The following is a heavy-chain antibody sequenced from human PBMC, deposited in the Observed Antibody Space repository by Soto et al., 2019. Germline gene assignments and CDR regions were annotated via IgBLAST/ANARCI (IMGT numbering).Heavy chain of an antibody. CDR2: IKGDGSEI. CDR1: GFTFSKYW. Sequence: EVHLVESGGGLVQPGGSLRLSCAASGFTFSKYWMSWVRQALGKGLEWVANIKGDGSEIYYVDAVKGRFTISRDNTKNSVYLQMNSLRVEDTAVYFCSRALAAAGSYWGQGTLVTVSS. J-gene: IGHJ4*02. CDR3: SRALAAAGSY. D-gene: IGHD6-13*01. V-gene: IGHV3-7*02.